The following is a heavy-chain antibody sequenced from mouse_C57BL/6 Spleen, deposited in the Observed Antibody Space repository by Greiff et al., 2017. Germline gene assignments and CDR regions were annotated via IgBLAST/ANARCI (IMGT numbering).Heavy chain of an antibody. CDR2: IYPGDGDT. J-gene: IGHJ4*01. Sequence: QVQLKESGAELVKPGASVKISCKASGYAFSSYWMNWVKQRPGKGLEWIGQIYPGDGDTNYNGKFKGKATLTADKSSSTAYMQLSSLTSEDSAVYFCATIYYGNFGGMDYWGQGTSVTVSS. D-gene: IGHD2-1*01. V-gene: IGHV1-80*01. CDR3: ATIYYGNFGGMDY. CDR1: GYAFSSYW.